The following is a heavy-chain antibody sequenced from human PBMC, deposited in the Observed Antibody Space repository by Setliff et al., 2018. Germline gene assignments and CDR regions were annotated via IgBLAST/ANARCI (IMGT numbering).Heavy chain of an antibody. Sequence: GASVKVSCKASEYTFTSYAMNWVRQAPGQGLEWMGWINTNTGNPTYAQGFTGRFVFSLDTSVSTAYLQISSLKAEDTAVYYCARGGVRGVIVLPGYWGQGTLVTVSS. D-gene: IGHD3-10*01. CDR3: ARGGVRGVIVLPGY. CDR2: INTNTGNP. J-gene: IGHJ4*02. V-gene: IGHV7-4-1*02. CDR1: EYTFTSYA.